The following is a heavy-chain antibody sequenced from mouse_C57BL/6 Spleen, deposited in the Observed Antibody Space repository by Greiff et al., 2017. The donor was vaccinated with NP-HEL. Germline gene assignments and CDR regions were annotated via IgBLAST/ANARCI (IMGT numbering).Heavy chain of an antibody. CDR1: GYSITSGYY. D-gene: IGHD2-3*01. V-gene: IGHV3-6*01. J-gene: IGHJ4*01. CDR2: ISYDGSN. Sequence: DVQLQESGPGLVKPSQSLSLTCSVAGYSITSGYYWNWIRQFPGNKLEWMGYISYDGSNNYNPSLKNRISITRDTSKNQFFLKLNSVTTEDTATYYCSIYDGYYGDAMDYWGQGTSVTVSS. CDR3: SIYDGYYGDAMDY.